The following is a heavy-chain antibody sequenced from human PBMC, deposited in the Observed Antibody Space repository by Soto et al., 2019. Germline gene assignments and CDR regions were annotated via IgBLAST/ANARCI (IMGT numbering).Heavy chain of an antibody. Sequence: TGGSLRLSCTASGFTFGDYAMSWFRQAPGKGLEWVGFIRSKAYGGTTEYAASVKGRFTISRDDSKSIAYLQMNSLKTEDTAVYYCTREDTSSSCYQDFDYWGQGNLVTVSS. CDR2: IRSKAYGGTT. CDR3: TREDTSSSCYQDFDY. V-gene: IGHV3-49*03. J-gene: IGHJ4*02. D-gene: IGHD6-13*01. CDR1: GFTFGDYA.